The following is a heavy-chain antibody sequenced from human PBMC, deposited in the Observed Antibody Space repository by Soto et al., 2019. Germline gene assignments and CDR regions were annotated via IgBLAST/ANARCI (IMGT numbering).Heavy chain of an antibody. V-gene: IGHV4-59*02. CDR3: VPRGVITRARGVIIPSPFDY. J-gene: IGHJ4*02. Sequence: SETLSLTCTVSGGSVSSYYWSWIRQPPGKGLEWIGYIYYSGSTNYNPSLKSRITMSVDTTKNQFYLKLSSVAAADTAVYYCVPRGVITRARGVIIPSPFDYRGQETLATVPS. D-gene: IGHD3-10*01. CDR1: GGSVSSYY. CDR2: IYYSGST.